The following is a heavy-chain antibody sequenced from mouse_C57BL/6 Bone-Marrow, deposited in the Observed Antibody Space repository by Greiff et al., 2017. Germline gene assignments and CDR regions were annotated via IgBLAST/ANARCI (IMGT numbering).Heavy chain of an antibody. V-gene: IGHV1-80*01. Sequence: VQLQQSGAELVKPGASVKISCKASGYAFSSYWMNWVKQRPGKGLEWIGQIYPGDGDTNYNGKFKGKATLTADTSSSTAYMQLSSLTSEASAVYCCACAYGYDWCAYWGQGTLVTVSA. D-gene: IGHD2-2*01. CDR2: IYPGDGDT. J-gene: IGHJ3*01. CDR1: GYAFSSYW. CDR3: ACAYGYDWCAY.